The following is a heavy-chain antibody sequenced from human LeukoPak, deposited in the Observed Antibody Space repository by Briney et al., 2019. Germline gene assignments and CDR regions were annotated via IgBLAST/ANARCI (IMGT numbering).Heavy chain of an antibody. CDR2: VYPSGRT. Sequence: SETLSFTCTVSGGSISTYYWSWIRQPAGKGLEWIGRVYPSGRTSYNPSLENRVTMSVDTSKKQFSLKLRSVTAADTAVYYCASGGRISAANWFDPWGQGTLVTVSS. D-gene: IGHD6-13*01. V-gene: IGHV4-4*07. J-gene: IGHJ5*02. CDR3: ASGGRISAANWFDP. CDR1: GGSISTYY.